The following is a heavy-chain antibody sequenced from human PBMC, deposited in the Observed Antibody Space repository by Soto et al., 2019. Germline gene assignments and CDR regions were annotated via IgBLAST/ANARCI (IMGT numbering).Heavy chain of an antibody. D-gene: IGHD3-10*01. Sequence: PSETLSLTCAVYGGSFSGYYWSWIRQPPGKGLEWIGEINHSGSTNYNPSLKSRVTISVDTSKNQFSLKLSSVTAADTAVYYCARERTVRGVIRYGMDVWGQGTTVTVS. CDR1: GGSFSGYY. V-gene: IGHV4-34*01. J-gene: IGHJ6*02. CDR2: INHSGST. CDR3: ARERTVRGVIRYGMDV.